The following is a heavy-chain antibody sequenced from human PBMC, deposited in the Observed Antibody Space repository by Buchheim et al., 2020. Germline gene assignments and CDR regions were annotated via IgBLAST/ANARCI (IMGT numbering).Heavy chain of an antibody. Sequence: QVQLQQWGAGLLKPSETLSLTCAVYGGSFSGYYWSWIRQPPGKGLEWIGEINHSGSTNYNPSLKSRVTISVDTSKNQFSLKLSSVNAADTAVYYCARTRITMVRGVIWGVYYYYGMDVWGQGTT. V-gene: IGHV4-34*01. D-gene: IGHD3-10*01. CDR2: INHSGST. CDR1: GGSFSGYY. CDR3: ARTRITMVRGVIWGVYYYYGMDV. J-gene: IGHJ6*02.